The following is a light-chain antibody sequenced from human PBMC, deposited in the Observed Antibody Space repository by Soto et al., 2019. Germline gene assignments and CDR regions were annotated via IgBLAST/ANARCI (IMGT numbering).Light chain of an antibody. Sequence: DMVLTQSPGTLSLSPGERATLSCRASQSLTGGYLAWFQQKPGQTPRLLIYSAATRATGIPAMFSGSGSGTDFTLTISRLVPEDFVVYYCQQNDSLPITFGQGTRLEIK. CDR2: SAA. J-gene: IGKJ5*01. CDR1: QSLTGGY. CDR3: QQNDSLPIT. V-gene: IGKV3-20*01.